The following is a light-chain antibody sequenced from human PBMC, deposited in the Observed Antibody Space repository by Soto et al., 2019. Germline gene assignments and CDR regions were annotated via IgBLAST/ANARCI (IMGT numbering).Light chain of an antibody. J-gene: IGLJ2*01. CDR2: EVS. CDR1: STDVGGYHY. V-gene: IGLV2-8*01. CDR3: SSYSGSNPVV. Sequence: QSALTQPPSASGSPGQSVTLSCTGTSTDVGGYHYVYWYQQHPGQAPKLMIYEVSKRPSGFPDRFSGSKSGDTASLTVSGVQAEEEDDYYCSSYSGSNPVVFGGGTKLTVL.